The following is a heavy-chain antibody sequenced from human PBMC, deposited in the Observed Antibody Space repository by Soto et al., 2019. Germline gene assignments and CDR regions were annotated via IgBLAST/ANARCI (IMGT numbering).Heavy chain of an antibody. Sequence: XGCLRLSCAASGFTFSSYSMSWVRQAPGKGLEWVSAISGSGGSTYYADSVKGRFTISRDNSKNTLYLQMNSLRAEDTAVYYCAKDIRVVVVVPAAIGFDYWGQGTLVTVSS. J-gene: IGHJ4*02. CDR3: AKDIRVVVVVPAAIGFDY. CDR1: GFTFSSYS. V-gene: IGHV3-23*01. CDR2: ISGSGGST. D-gene: IGHD2-2*02.